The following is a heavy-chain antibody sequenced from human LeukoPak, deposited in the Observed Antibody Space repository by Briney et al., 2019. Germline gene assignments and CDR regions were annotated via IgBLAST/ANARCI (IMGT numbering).Heavy chain of an antibody. D-gene: IGHD3-3*01. Sequence: SETLSLTCAVYGGSFSGYYWSWIRQPPGKGLEWIGEINHSGSTNYNPSLKSRVTISVDTSKNQFSLKLSSVTAADTAVYYCARGRPYDFLIVYYYFDCWGQGTLVTVSS. CDR3: ARGRPYDFLIVYYYFDC. CDR1: GGSFSGYY. V-gene: IGHV4-34*01. J-gene: IGHJ4*02. CDR2: INHSGST.